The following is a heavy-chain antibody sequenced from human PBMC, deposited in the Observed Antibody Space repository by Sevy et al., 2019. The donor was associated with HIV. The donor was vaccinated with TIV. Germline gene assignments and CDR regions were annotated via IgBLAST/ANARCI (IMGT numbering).Heavy chain of an antibody. CDR2: ISYDGSNK. V-gene: IGHV3-30-3*01. CDR3: ARGSYSYGYGYFDY. CDR1: GFTFNRYW. Sequence: GGSLRLSCAASGFTFNRYWMSWVRQAPGKGLEWVAVISYDGSNKYYADSVKGRFTISRDNSKNTLYLQMNSLRAEDTAVYYCARGSYSYGYGYFDYWGQGTLVTVSS. D-gene: IGHD5-18*01. J-gene: IGHJ4*02.